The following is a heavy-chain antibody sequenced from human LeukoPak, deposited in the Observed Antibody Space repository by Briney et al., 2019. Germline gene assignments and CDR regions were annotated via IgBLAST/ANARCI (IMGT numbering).Heavy chain of an antibody. V-gene: IGHV3-33*03. D-gene: IGHD2-2*01. CDR3: ARSSRVDANDAFDI. CDR2: IWSDGSDK. Sequence: PGRSLRLSCAASGLTFSGYGMHWVRQAPGKGLEWVAIIWSDGSDKYYADSVKGRFTIARDNSKNTLFLQMNSLRAEDSGVYYCARSSRVDANDAFDIWGQGTMVTVSP. J-gene: IGHJ3*02. CDR1: GLTFSGYG.